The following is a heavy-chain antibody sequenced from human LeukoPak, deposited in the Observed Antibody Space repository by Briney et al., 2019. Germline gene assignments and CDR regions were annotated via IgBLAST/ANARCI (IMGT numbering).Heavy chain of an antibody. Sequence: GGSLRLSCAASGFTFSSYAMSWVRQAPGKGLEWVSAISGSGGSTYYADSVKGRFTISRDNSKNTLYLQMNSLRAEDTAVYYCAKDNLRDIVVVVAARYYFDYWGQGTLVTVSS. CDR1: GFTFSSYA. CDR3: AKDNLRDIVVVVAARYYFDY. CDR2: ISGSGGST. J-gene: IGHJ4*02. D-gene: IGHD2-15*01. V-gene: IGHV3-23*01.